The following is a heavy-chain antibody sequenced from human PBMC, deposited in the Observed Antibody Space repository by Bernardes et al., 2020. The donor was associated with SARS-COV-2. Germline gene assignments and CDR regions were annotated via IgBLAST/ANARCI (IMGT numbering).Heavy chain of an antibody. CDR2: MNPNSGNT. V-gene: IGHV1-8*01. D-gene: IGHD3-10*01. CDR3: ARVSMVRGVIIRYYYYGMDV. Sequence: ASVKVSCKASGYTFTSYDINWVRQATGQGLEWMGWMNPNSGNTGYAQKFQGRVTMTRNTSISTAYMELSSLRSEDTAVYYCARVSMVRGVIIRYYYYGMDVWGQGTTVTVSS. CDR1: GYTFTSYD. J-gene: IGHJ6*02.